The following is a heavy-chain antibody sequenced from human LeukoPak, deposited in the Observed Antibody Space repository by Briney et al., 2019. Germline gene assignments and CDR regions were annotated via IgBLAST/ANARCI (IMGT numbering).Heavy chain of an antibody. CDR3: ARAKWSTPNCFDP. V-gene: IGHV4-34*01. D-gene: IGHD2-2*01. CDR2: INHSGST. Sequence: SETLSLTCAVYGGSFSGYYWSWIRQPPGKGLEWIGEINHSGSTNYNPSLKSRVTISVDTSKNQFSLKLSSVTAADTAVYYCARAKWSTPNCFDPWGQGTLVTVSS. CDR1: GGSFSGYY. J-gene: IGHJ5*02.